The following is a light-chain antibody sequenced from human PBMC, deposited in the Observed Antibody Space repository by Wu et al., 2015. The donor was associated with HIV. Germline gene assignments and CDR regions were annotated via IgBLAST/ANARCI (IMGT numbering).Light chain of an antibody. CDR3: QHRFNWPLI. CDR2: VSS. Sequence: EIVLTQSPGTLSLSPGERATLSCRASQSVSSSYLAWYQQKPGQAPRLLMYVSSRRATGIPDRFSGSGSGTDFTLTISRLEPEDFAVYYCQHRFNWPLIFGQGHDWRLN. V-gene: IGKV3D-20*02. J-gene: IGKJ5*01. CDR1: QSVSSSY.